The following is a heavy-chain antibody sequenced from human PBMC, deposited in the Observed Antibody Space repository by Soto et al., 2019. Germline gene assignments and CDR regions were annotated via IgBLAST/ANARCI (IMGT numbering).Heavy chain of an antibody. J-gene: IGHJ5*02. CDR3: ARGWDHYDSSGLLTWFDP. CDR1: GGTFTDLG. Sequence: SVKVSCKASGGTFTDLGLHWARQAPGQGLEWMGGIIPIFGTPNYAQKFQGRVIITADEFTSTAHMELSSLRSEDTAVYYCARGWDHYDSSGLLTWFDPWGQGTLVTVSS. CDR2: IIPIFGTP. V-gene: IGHV1-69*13. D-gene: IGHD3-22*01.